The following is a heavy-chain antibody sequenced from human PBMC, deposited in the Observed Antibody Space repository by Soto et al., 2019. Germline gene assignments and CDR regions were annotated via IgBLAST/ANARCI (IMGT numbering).Heavy chain of an antibody. CDR3: ARDAAVGLFDY. D-gene: IGHD1-26*01. CDR1: GYTFTSYG. Sequence: QVQLVQSGAEVKKPGASVKVSCKASGYTFTSYGISWVRQAPGQGLEWMGWISAYNGNTNYAQKLQGRVTMTTDTTTSAAYMKPSSLRSDNTAVYYCARDAAVGLFDYWGQGTLVTVSS. J-gene: IGHJ4*02. CDR2: ISAYNGNT. V-gene: IGHV1-18*01.